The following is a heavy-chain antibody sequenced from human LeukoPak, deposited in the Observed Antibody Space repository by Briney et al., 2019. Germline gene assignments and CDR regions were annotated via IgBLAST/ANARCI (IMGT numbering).Heavy chain of an antibody. CDR1: GGPISSYY. J-gene: IGHJ4*02. Sequence: SETLSLTCTVSGGPISSYYWSWIRQPPGKGLEWIGYIYYSGTTNYNPSLKSRVTISVDTSKNQSSLKLSSVTAADTAVYYCARGVYIAAAQYAYWGQGTLVTVSS. CDR2: IYYSGTT. V-gene: IGHV4-59*01. D-gene: IGHD6-13*01. CDR3: ARGVYIAAAQYAY.